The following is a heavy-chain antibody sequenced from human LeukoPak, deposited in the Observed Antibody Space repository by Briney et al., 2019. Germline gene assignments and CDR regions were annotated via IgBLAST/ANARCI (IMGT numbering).Heavy chain of an antibody. CDR1: GFTFRVYA. Sequence: GGSLRLSCAASGFTFRVYAMHWVRQTPGKGLEWVAVIWSDENNKHYADSVKGRFTISRDNSKNTVYLQMNSLRAEDTAVYYCARGPERTGVGTRYYYDMDVWGQGTTVTVSS. J-gene: IGHJ6*02. D-gene: IGHD2-8*01. CDR3: ARGPERTGVGTRYYYDMDV. CDR2: IWSDENNK. V-gene: IGHV3-30*19.